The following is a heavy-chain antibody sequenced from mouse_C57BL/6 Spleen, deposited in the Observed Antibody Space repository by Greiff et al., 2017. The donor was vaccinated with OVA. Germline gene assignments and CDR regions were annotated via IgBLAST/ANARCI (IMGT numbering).Heavy chain of an antibody. D-gene: IGHD2-14*01. CDR1: GFTFSDYG. CDR2: ISSGSSTI. Sequence: EVQLVESGGGLVKPGGSLKLSCAASGFTFSDYGMHWVRQAPEKGLEWVAYISSGSSTIYYADTVKGRFTISRDNAKNTLFLQMTSLRSEDTAMYYCARIYSRGYFDVWGTGTTVTVSS. J-gene: IGHJ1*03. V-gene: IGHV5-17*01. CDR3: ARIYSRGYFDV.